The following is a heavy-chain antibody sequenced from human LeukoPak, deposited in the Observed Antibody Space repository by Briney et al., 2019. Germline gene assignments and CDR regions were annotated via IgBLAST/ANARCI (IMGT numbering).Heavy chain of an antibody. Sequence: PSETLSLTCIVSGDSVSISYWSWIRQPPGKGLEWIGYIYNGGITDYNPALRGRVTISADTSKNQFSLRLRSVTAADTAVYYRARDWGFGELLTWLDPWGQGTLLTVSS. D-gene: IGHD3-10*01. V-gene: IGHV4-59*02. CDR3: ARDWGFGELLTWLDP. J-gene: IGHJ5*02. CDR2: IYNGGIT. CDR1: GDSVSISY.